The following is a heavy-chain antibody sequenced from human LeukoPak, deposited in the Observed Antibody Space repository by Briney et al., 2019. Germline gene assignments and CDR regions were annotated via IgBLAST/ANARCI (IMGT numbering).Heavy chain of an antibody. Sequence: GSLRLSCAASGFTVSTNYMSWVRQAPGKGLEWIGYIYDSGRTRYSPSLKSRVTLSLDTSKAQFSLKMTSATAADTAMYYCARSREPSTYCGGDCHNTVFDYWGQGTLVTVSS. CDR3: ARSREPSTYCGGDCHNTVFDY. CDR2: IYDSGRT. V-gene: IGHV4-59*08. D-gene: IGHD2-21*02. CDR1: GFTVSTNY. J-gene: IGHJ4*02.